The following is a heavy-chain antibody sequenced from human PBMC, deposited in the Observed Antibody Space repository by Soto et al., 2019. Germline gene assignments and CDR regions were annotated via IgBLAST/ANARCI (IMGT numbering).Heavy chain of an antibody. J-gene: IGHJ5*02. Sequence: ASVKVSCKASGGTFSSYTISWVRQAPGQGLEWMGRIIPILGIANYAQKFQGRVTITADKSTSTAYMELSSLRSEDTAVYYCARAPLSSSGPQPNWFDPWGQGTLVTVSS. CDR1: GGTFSSYT. D-gene: IGHD6-19*01. V-gene: IGHV1-69*02. CDR3: ARAPLSSSGPQPNWFDP. CDR2: IIPILGIA.